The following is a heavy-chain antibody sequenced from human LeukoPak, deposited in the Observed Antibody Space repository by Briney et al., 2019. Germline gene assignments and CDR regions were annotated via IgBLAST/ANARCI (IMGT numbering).Heavy chain of an antibody. J-gene: IGHJ5*02. CDR1: AFSISNGYY. CDR2: LYHSGST. V-gene: IGHV4-38-2*02. CDR3: ARAGPRWFDP. Sequence: SETLSLTCTVSAFSISNGYYWGWIRQPPGKGLEWLGSLYHSGSTYYNPSLKSRVTISVDTSKNQFSLKLSSVTAADTAVYYCARAGPRWFDPWGQGTLVTVSS.